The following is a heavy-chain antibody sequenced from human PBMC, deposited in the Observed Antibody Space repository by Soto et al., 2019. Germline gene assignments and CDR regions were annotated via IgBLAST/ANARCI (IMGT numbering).Heavy chain of an antibody. Sequence: QITLKESGPALVKPTQTLTVTCTFSGFSLTTSAAGVGWIRQPPGKALEWLAVIFGHGNEQYSPSLQNRLTNTKDTCISHVVLTCTNVDPLDTATYYCAHMSDSVTYYFDSWGQGTLVTVSS. D-gene: IGHD2-15*01. CDR3: AHMSDSVTYYFDS. CDR2: IFGHGNE. CDR1: GFSLTTSAAG. V-gene: IGHV2-5*01. J-gene: IGHJ4*02.